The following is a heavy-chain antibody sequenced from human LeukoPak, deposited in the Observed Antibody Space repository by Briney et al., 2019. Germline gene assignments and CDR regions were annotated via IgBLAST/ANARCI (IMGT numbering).Heavy chain of an antibody. V-gene: IGHV4-4*07. CDR2: IYVGGST. Sequence: PSETLSLTCTVSGGSTSSYYWSWIRQSAGKGLEWIGRIYVGGSTTYNPSLNSRVTMSLDTSKNQFSLKLSSVTAADTAVYYCARLSGYSYGHDAFDIWGQGTMVTVSS. CDR1: GGSTSSYY. D-gene: IGHD5-18*01. CDR3: ARLSGYSYGHDAFDI. J-gene: IGHJ3*02.